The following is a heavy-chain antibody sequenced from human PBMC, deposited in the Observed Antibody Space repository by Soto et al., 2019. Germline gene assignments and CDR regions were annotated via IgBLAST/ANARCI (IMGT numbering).Heavy chain of an antibody. CDR1: GYTLTELS. J-gene: IGHJ4*02. CDR3: ATGRYCSGGSCYFAFDY. CDR2: FDPEDGET. V-gene: IGHV1-24*01. D-gene: IGHD2-15*01. Sequence: ASVKVSCKVSGYTLTELSMHWVRQAPGKGLEWMGGFDPEDGETIYAQKFQGRVTMTEDTSTDTAYMELSSLRSEDTAVYYCATGRYCSGGSCYFAFDYWGQGTLVTVSS.